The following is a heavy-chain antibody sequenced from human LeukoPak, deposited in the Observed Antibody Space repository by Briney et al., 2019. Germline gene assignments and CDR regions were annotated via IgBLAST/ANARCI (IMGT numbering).Heavy chain of an antibody. V-gene: IGHV3-7*04. Sequence: GGSLRLSCTASGFTFSSYWMNWVRQAPGKGLGWVANIKQDGSEKYYVDSVKGRFTISRDNAKKSLYLQMNSLRAEDTAVYYCAREIEMANLDYWGQGTLVTVSS. CDR2: IKQDGSEK. CDR1: GFTFSSYW. D-gene: IGHD5-24*01. J-gene: IGHJ4*02. CDR3: AREIEMANLDY.